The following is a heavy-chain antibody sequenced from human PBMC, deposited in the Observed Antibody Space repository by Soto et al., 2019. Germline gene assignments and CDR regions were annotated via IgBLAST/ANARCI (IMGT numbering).Heavy chain of an antibody. D-gene: IGHD5-12*01. CDR1: GFTFSSYW. J-gene: IGHJ6*02. Sequence: GGSLRLSCAASGFTFSSYWMHWVRQAPGKGLVWVSRINSDGSSTSYAASVKGRFAISRDNAKNTLDLQMNSLRAADTAVYYCARVGDSGYDSGSDYYYGMDVWGQGTTVTVSS. CDR2: INSDGSST. CDR3: ARVGDSGYDSGSDYYYGMDV. V-gene: IGHV3-74*01.